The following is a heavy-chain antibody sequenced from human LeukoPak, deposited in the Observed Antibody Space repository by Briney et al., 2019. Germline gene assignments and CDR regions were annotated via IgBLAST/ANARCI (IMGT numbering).Heavy chain of an antibody. CDR3: ARASSGYFAFDI. Sequence: SVKVSCKASGGTFSSYAISWVRQAPGQGREWMGGIIPIFGTANYAQKFQGRVTITTDESTSTAYMELSSLRSEDTAVYYCARASSGYFAFDIWGQGTMVTVSS. J-gene: IGHJ3*02. CDR1: GGTFSSYA. V-gene: IGHV1-69*05. CDR2: IIPIFGTA. D-gene: IGHD3-3*01.